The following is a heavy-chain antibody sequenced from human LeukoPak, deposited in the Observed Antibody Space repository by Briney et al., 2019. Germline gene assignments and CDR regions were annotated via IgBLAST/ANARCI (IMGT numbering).Heavy chain of an antibody. J-gene: IGHJ2*01. D-gene: IGHD3-22*01. CDR1: GGSLSSFR. CDR2: IYSSGIT. CDR3: ARRAYYDTSGYYPASGYFDL. V-gene: IGHV4-59*08. Sequence: SETLSLTCAVSGGSLSSFRWSWIRQPPGRGLEWIGYIYSSGITNYNPSLKSRGTISIATSRNQFSLRLNSVTAADTAIYYCARRAYYDTSGYYPASGYFDLWGRGTLVTVSS.